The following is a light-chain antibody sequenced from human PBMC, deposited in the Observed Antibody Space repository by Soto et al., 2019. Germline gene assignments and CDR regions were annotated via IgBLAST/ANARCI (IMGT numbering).Light chain of an antibody. CDR1: NSDVGGYDY. Sequence: QSALTQPASVSGSPGQSIIISCTGTNSDVGGYDYVSWYQQHPGKAPKLIIYEVSRRPSGVSNRFSGSKSGNTASLTISGLQAEDEADYCCSSYTSTSTPVIFGGGTKLTVL. CDR2: EVS. CDR3: SSYTSTSTPVI. J-gene: IGLJ2*01. V-gene: IGLV2-14*01.